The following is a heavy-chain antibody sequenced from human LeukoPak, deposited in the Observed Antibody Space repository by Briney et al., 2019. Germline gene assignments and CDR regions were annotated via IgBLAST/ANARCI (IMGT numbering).Heavy chain of an antibody. Sequence: GGSLRLSCAASAFTFSNAWMSWVRQAPGKGLDCVGRIKSKTDGGTTDYAAPVKGRFTISRDDSKNTLYLQMNSLKTEDTAVYYCTTPDDILTGYQLNNYYYYMDVWGKGTTVTVSS. CDR3: TTPDDILTGYQLNNYYYYMDV. V-gene: IGHV3-15*01. J-gene: IGHJ6*03. CDR1: AFTFSNAW. CDR2: IKSKTDGGTT. D-gene: IGHD3-9*01.